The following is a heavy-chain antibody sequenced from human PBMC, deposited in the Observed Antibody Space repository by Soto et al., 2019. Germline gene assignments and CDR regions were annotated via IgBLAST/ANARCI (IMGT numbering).Heavy chain of an antibody. V-gene: IGHV4-59*08. CDR2: ISYSGAT. CDR1: GGTIRSFD. D-gene: IGHD3-9*01. J-gene: IGHJ4*02. Sequence: SQLMSLTNTVSGGTIRSFDWSWIRQPPGKGLECLGYISYSGATNYNPSLKSRVTMSIDTSKNQFSLQLNSVTAADTAVYYCARGFAIDWYTYYFDFWGQGPLVTVSS. CDR3: ARGFAIDWYTYYFDF.